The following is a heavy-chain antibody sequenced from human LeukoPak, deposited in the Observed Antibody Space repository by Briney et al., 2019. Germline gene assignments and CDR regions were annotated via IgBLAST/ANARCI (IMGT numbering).Heavy chain of an antibody. CDR1: GYTFTGYY. Sequence: ASVKVSCKASGYTFTGYYMHWLRQAPGQGLEWMGWINPNSGGTNYAQKFQGRVTMTRDTSISTAYMELSRLRSDDTAVYYCARDSSSWYSLWDWGQGTLVTVSS. CDR3: ARDSSSWYSLWD. D-gene: IGHD6-13*01. J-gene: IGHJ4*02. V-gene: IGHV1-2*02. CDR2: INPNSGGT.